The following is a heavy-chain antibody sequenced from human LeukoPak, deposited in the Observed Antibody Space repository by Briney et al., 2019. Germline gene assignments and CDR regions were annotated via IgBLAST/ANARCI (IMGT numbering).Heavy chain of an antibody. CDR2: IYYSGST. V-gene: IGHV4-39*07. D-gene: IGHD6-13*01. Sequence: SETLSLTCTVSGGSISSSSYYWGWIRQPPGKGLEWIGSIYYSGSTYYNPSLKSRVTISVDTSKNQFSLKLSSVTAADTAVYYCARRTVSRIAAAGKGYYYYYMDVWGKGTTVTISS. CDR3: ARRTVSRIAAAGKGYYYYYMDV. J-gene: IGHJ6*03. CDR1: GGSISSSSYY.